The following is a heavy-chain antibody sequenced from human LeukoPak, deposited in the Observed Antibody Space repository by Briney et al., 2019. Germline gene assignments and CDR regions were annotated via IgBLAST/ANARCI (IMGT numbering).Heavy chain of an antibody. D-gene: IGHD3-16*02. CDR1: GGSISSSSYY. Sequence: PSETLSLTCTVSGGSISSSSYYWGWIRQPPGKGLEWIGSIYYSGSTYYNPSLKSRVTISVDTSKNQFSLKLSSVTAADTAVYYCAREIGQDYRDYWGQGTLVTVSS. V-gene: IGHV4-39*07. J-gene: IGHJ4*02. CDR3: AREIGQDYRDY. CDR2: IYYSGST.